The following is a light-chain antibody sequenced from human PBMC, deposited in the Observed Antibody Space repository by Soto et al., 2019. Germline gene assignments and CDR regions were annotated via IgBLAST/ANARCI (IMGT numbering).Light chain of an antibody. J-gene: IGKJ1*01. V-gene: IGKV3-15*01. CDR3: QQDNNWPPWT. Sequence: EIVMTQSPATLSVSTRAIATLSCRATQSFSSNLAWYQQKPGQAPRLLIYGASTRATGIPDRFSGSGSGTEVTLTISSLPSEDFAVYYCQQDNNWPPWTLGQGTKVDIK. CDR2: GAS. CDR1: QSFSSN.